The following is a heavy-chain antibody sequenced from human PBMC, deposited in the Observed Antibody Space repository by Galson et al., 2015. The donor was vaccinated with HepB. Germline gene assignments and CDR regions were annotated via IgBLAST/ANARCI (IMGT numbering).Heavy chain of an antibody. Sequence: LRLSCAASGFTFSSYAMHWVRQAPGKGLEWVAVISYDGSNKYYADSVKGRFTISRDNSKNTLYLQMNSLRAEDTAVYYCARDYYSGPQHNYYYYYGMDVWGQGTTVTVSS. CDR3: ARDYYSGPQHNYYYYYGMDV. V-gene: IGHV3-30-3*01. J-gene: IGHJ6*02. CDR2: ISYDGSNK. CDR1: GFTFSSYA. D-gene: IGHD5-12*01.